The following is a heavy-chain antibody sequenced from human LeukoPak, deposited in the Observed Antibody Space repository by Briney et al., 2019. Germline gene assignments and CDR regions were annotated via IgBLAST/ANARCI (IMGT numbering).Heavy chain of an antibody. CDR1: GYSFTSYW. J-gene: IGHJ3*02. CDR2: IYPGDSDT. Sequence: GESLKISCKGSGYSFTSYWIGWVRQMPGKGLEWMGIIYPGDSDTRYSPSFQGQVTISADKSISTAYLQWSSLKASATAMYYCARSPKNIVVVPAAWYAVDIWGQGTMVTVSS. CDR3: ARSPKNIVVVPAAWYAVDI. V-gene: IGHV5-51*01. D-gene: IGHD2-2*01.